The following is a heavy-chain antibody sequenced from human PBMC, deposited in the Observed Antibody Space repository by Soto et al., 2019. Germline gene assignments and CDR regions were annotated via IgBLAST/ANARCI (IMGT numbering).Heavy chain of an antibody. D-gene: IGHD2-2*02. CDR1: GSSIAGGQY. V-gene: IGHV4-38-2*01. CDR2: FNRSGPT. J-gene: IGHJ4*02. CDR3: IPSHGLSRVDY. Sequence: SETLSLTCAVSGSSIAGGQYCWCIRQPPGEVLGWLGCFNRSGPTYYRQSLKSRLTISVDISKSQVSLSLTSVTASDTATYYCIPSHGLSRVDYWGRGTLVTVSS.